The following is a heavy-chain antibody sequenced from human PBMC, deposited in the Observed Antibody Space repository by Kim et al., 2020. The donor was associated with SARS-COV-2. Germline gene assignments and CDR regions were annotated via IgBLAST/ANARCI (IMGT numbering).Heavy chain of an antibody. D-gene: IGHD3-3*01. V-gene: IGHV3-21*06. J-gene: IGHJ4*02. CDR3: ARVVADGLWSGHYAYFDF. Sequence: GGSLRLSCAASGFTFSSYSMNWVRQAPGKGLEWVSSINSSSSYIYYADSVKGRFTISRDNAKNSLYLQMNSLRAEDTAVYYCARVVADGLWSGHYAYFDFCGPGALVTVSS. CDR1: GFTFSSYS. CDR2: INSSSSYI.